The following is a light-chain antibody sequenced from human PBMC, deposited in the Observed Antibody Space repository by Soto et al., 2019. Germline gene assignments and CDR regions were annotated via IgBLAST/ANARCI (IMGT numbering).Light chain of an antibody. CDR3: HQYSSYSPWT. CDR1: RSINKW. J-gene: IGKJ1*01. CDR2: DAS. Sequence: DIQMTKYPSTLSASLGDRVTITCRASRSINKWLAWHQQKPGKAPKLLIYDASSLQSGVPPRFSGSGSGTEFTLTIRSLQPADIATYYCHQYSSYSPWTFGQGTKVDNK. V-gene: IGKV1-5*01.